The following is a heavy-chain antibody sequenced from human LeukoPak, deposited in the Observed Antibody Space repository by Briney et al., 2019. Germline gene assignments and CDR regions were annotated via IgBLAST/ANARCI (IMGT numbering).Heavy chain of an antibody. CDR2: IYPGDADT. CDR1: GYTFTNYW. Sequence: GESLRISCKGSGYTFTNYWIGRVRQMPGKGLEWMGIIYPGDADTRYSPSFQGQVTISADKSISTAYLQWSSLKASDTAMYYCARPAAAGAFGGFDIWGQGTMVTVSS. J-gene: IGHJ3*02. D-gene: IGHD6-13*01. CDR3: ARPAAAGAFGGFDI. V-gene: IGHV5-51*01.